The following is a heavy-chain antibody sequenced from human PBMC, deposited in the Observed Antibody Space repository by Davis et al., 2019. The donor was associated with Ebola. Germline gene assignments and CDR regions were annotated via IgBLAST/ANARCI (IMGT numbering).Heavy chain of an antibody. J-gene: IGHJ6*02. CDR2: INPNSGGT. D-gene: IGHD3-3*01. V-gene: IGHV1-2*04. Sequence: ASVMVSCKASAYTFTSYAMHWVLQAPGQGLEWMGWINPNSGGTNYAQKFQGWVTMTRDTSISTAYLQWSSLKASDTAMYYWARVWRGYYGDVWGQGTTVTVSS. CDR3: ARVWRGYYGDV. CDR1: AYTFTSYA.